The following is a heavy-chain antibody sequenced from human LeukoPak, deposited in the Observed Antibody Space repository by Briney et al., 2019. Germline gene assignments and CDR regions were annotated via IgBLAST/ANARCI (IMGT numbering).Heavy chain of an antibody. J-gene: IGHJ4*02. Sequence: PSQTLSLTCTVSGGSISSGGYSWSWLRQHPGKGLEWIVYIYYSGSTYYNPSLKSRVTISVDTSKNQFSLKLSSVTAADTAVYYCARVRERYSGYEFVYWGQGTLVTVSS. D-gene: IGHD5-12*01. CDR2: IYYSGST. CDR1: GGSISSGGYS. V-gene: IGHV4-31*03. CDR3: ARVRERYSGYEFVY.